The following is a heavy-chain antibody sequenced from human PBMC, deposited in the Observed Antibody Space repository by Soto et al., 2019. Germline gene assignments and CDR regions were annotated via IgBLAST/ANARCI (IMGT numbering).Heavy chain of an antibody. J-gene: IGHJ5*02. V-gene: IGHV3-30*03. CDR1: GFTFSNYG. CDR2: IRHDGSET. CDR3: ARDWGSSGWYNWFDP. Sequence: QVQLVESGGGVVQPGRSLRLSCEASGFTFSNYGFHWVLQAPGKGPEWVSFIRHDGSETYDADSVRGRFTIFRDNSKNTLYLQMNSLSPDDTGVYYCARDWGSSGWYNWFDPWGQGTLVTVSS. D-gene: IGHD6-19*01.